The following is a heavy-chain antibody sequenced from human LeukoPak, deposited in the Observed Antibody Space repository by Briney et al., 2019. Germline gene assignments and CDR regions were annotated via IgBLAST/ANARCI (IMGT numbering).Heavy chain of an antibody. CDR3: ARVGYSSSWYVKSDWFDP. CDR1: GGSISSYY. Sequence: SETLSLTCTVSGGSISSYYWSWIRQPPGKGLEWIGYIYYSGSTNYNPSLKSRVTISVDTSKNQFSLKLSSVTAADTAVYYCARVGYSSSWYVKSDWFDPWGQGTLVTVSS. J-gene: IGHJ5*02. V-gene: IGHV4-59*01. CDR2: IYYSGST. D-gene: IGHD6-13*01.